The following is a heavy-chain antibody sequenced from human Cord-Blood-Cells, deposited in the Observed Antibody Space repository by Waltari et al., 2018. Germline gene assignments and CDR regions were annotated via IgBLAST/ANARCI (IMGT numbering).Heavy chain of an antibody. J-gene: IGHJ3*02. CDR2: INAGNGNT. CDR3: ARDIAVAGDAGDI. D-gene: IGHD6-13*01. CDR1: GYTFTSYA. Sequence: QVQLVQSGAEVKKPGASVTVSCKASGYTFTSYAMHWVRQAPGQRLEWMGWINAGNGNTKYSQKFQGRVTITRDTSASTAYMELSSLRSEDTAVYDCARDIAVAGDAGDIWGQGTMVTVSS. V-gene: IGHV1-3*01.